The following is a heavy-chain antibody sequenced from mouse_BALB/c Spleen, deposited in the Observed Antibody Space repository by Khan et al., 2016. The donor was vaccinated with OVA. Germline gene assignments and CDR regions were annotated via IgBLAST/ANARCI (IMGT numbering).Heavy chain of an antibody. CDR1: GYSITSDYA. D-gene: IGHD1-1*01. J-gene: IGHJ4*01. V-gene: IGHV3-2*02. CDR2: ISYGGST. CDR3: ARKNYYGYAMDY. Sequence: EVQLQESGPGLVKPSQSLSLTCTVTGYSITSDYAWDWIRQFPGNKLEWMGYISYGGSTSYNPSLKSRISITRDTSKNQFFLQLNPVTTEDTATYYCARKNYYGYAMDYWGQGTSVTVSS.